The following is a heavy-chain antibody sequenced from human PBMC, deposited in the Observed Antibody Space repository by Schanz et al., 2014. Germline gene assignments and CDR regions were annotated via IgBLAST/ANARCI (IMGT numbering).Heavy chain of an antibody. D-gene: IGHD6-13*01. J-gene: IGHJ4*02. V-gene: IGHV1-69*02. CDR1: GGTFSTYT. Sequence: QVQLVQSGAEVKKPGSSVKVSCKASGGTFSTYTISWVRQAPGQGLEWMCRIIPILGSANYAQKFQGRVTITADKSTFTTYMDMNSRRSEDAAMYFYASSRAGYSSSWDFDYWGQGTLVTVSS. CDR3: ASSRAGYSSSWDFDY. CDR2: IIPILGSA.